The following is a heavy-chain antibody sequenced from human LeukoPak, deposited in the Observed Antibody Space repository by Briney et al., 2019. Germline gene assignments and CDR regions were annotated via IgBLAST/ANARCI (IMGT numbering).Heavy chain of an antibody. D-gene: IGHD5-18*01. J-gene: IGHJ4*02. Sequence: ASVTVSCKASGYTFTSYGISWVRQAPGQGLEWMGWISAYNGNKNYAEKLQGRATITTDTSTSTAYMELRSLRSDDTAVYYCAKERGFLLDTTTLDYWGQGTLVTVSS. CDR2: ISAYNGNK. V-gene: IGHV1-18*01. CDR1: GYTFTSYG. CDR3: AKERGFLLDTTTLDY.